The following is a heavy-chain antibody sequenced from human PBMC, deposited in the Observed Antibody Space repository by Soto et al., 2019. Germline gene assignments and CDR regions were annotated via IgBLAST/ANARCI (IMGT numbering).Heavy chain of an antibody. CDR2: INAGNGNT. V-gene: IGHV1-3*01. Sequence: QVQLVQSGAEVKKPGASVKVSCKASGYTFTSYAMHWVRQAPGQRLEWMGWINAGNGNTKYSQKFQGRVTITRDTSASTAYMELSGLRSEDTAVYYCARGPLWFGEFGSWGQGTLVTVSS. D-gene: IGHD3-10*01. J-gene: IGHJ5*02. CDR3: ARGPLWFGEFGS. CDR1: GYTFTSYA.